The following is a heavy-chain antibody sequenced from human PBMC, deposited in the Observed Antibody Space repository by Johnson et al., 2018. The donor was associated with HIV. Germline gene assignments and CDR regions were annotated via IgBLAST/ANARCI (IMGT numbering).Heavy chain of an antibody. CDR1: GFSVSSYY. CDR2: ISSGGDT. J-gene: IGHJ3*02. CDR3: VRACRDGYTCDAFDI. Sequence: VLLLDSGGGLVQPGGSLTLSCAAPGFSVSSYYMTWVRQAPGKGLDWVSVISSGGDTYYADSVRGRFSISRDNSKNTLYLQMNRLRAEDTAVYYCVRACRDGYTCDAFDIWGQGTMVTVSS. V-gene: IGHV3-66*01. D-gene: IGHD5-24*01.